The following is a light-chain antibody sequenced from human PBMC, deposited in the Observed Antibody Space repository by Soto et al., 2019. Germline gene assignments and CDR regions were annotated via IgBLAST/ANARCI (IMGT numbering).Light chain of an antibody. CDR2: ANN. CDR3: ISYIPSTTTHWV. Sequence: QSVLIQSPSASGTPGQRVTISCSGSRSNIGSNTVNWYQQVPGTAPRLLIYANNQRPSGVPDRFSGSKSGTSASLAISGLQSEDEADYYCISYIPSTTTHWVFGGGTKLTVL. V-gene: IGLV1-44*01. J-gene: IGLJ3*02. CDR1: RSNIGSNT.